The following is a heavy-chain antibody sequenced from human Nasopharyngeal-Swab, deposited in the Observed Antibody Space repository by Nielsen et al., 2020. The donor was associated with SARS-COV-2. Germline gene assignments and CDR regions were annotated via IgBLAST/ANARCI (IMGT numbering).Heavy chain of an antibody. CDR3: AREVVGGLVDS. V-gene: IGHV4-61*08. Sequence: SETLSFTCSAPGVSISSGDYYGSWMRQAPGKGLERIVYFYYSGITNYNPSLQSRVTILIDTSKNQFSLKPNSVTAADTAVYYCAREVVGGLVDSWGQGTLVTVSS. J-gene: IGHJ4*02. CDR1: GVSISSGDYY. CDR2: FYYSGIT. D-gene: IGHD1-26*01.